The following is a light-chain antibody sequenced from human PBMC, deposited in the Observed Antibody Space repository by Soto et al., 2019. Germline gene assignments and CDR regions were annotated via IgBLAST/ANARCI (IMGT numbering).Light chain of an antibody. CDR1: QSVSSGY. CDR2: GAS. CDR3: QQYGSSPGT. J-gene: IGKJ4*01. V-gene: IGKV3-20*01. Sequence: EIVLTQSPGTLSLSPGERATLSCRASQSVSSGYLAWYQQKPGQAPRLLIDGASSRATGIPDRLSGSESGTDFNLTITSLEPEDCAVYYCQQYGSSPGTFGGGTKVEIK.